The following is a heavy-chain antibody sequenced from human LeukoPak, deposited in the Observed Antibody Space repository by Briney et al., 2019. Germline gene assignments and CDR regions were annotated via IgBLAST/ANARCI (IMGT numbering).Heavy chain of an antibody. Sequence: PSETLSLTCAVSGYSLSSGYYWGWIRQPPGKGLEWIGSIYQSGTTYYSPSLKSRVTISVDTSKNQFSLRLSSVTAADTAVYYCARDGSYYYDTSGSLSAFDVWGQGTTVTVPS. V-gene: IGHV4-38-2*02. CDR2: IYQSGTT. J-gene: IGHJ3*01. CDR1: GYSLSSGYY. D-gene: IGHD3-22*01. CDR3: ARDGSYYYDTSGSLSAFDV.